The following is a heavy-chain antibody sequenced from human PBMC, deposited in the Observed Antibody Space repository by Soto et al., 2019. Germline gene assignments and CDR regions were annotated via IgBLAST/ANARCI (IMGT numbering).Heavy chain of an antibody. J-gene: IGHJ6*02. Sequence: QVQLQESGPGLVKPSGTLSLTCTVSGGSISSYYCSWIRQPPGKGLEWIGYILYSGSTNYNPSLKSRVTISVDTSKNQFSLKLSSVTAADTAVYFCARDRRDYTDGYGMDVWGQGTTVTVSS. V-gene: IGHV4-59*01. D-gene: IGHD4-4*01. CDR1: GGSISSYY. CDR2: ILYSGST. CDR3: ARDRRDYTDGYGMDV.